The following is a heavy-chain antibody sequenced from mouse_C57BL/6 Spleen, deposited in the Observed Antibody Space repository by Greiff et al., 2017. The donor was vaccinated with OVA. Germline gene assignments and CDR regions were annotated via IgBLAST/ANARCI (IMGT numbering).Heavy chain of an antibody. CDR3: ARSDYGSSYWDFDV. D-gene: IGHD1-1*01. CDR2: INPSNGGT. CDR1: GYTFTSYW. J-gene: IGHJ1*03. V-gene: IGHV1-53*01. Sequence: VQLQQPGTDLVKPGASVKLSCMASGYTFTSYWMHWVKQRPGQGLEWIGNINPSNGGTNYTEKLKSKATLTVDKSSSTAYMQLSSLTSEDSAVYYCARSDYGSSYWDFDVWGTGTTVTVSS.